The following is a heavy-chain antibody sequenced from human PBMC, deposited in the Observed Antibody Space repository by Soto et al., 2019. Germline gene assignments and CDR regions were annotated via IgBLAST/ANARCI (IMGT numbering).Heavy chain of an antibody. CDR2: ISPSSNYR. Sequence: KPGGSLRLSCAASGITLSDFYMTWVRQAPGQGLEWLPYISPSSNYREYADSVKGRHIISRDNAKNSLYLQMNSLRDEDTAIYYCVRGGGGGKFDLWGQGTVVTVSS. CDR1: GITLSDFY. CDR3: VRGGGGGKFDL. D-gene: IGHD2-15*01. J-gene: IGHJ5*02. V-gene: IGHV3-11*06.